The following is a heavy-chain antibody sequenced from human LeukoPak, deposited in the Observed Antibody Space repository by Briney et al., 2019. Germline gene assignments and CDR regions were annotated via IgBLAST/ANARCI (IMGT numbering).Heavy chain of an antibody. Sequence: SETLSLTCTVSGVSISSSNSYWGWIRQPPGKGLEWIGSIYYSGNTYYNASLKSQVSISIDTSKNQFSLRLTSVTAADTAVYYCARDNNDDAFDIWGQGTMVTVSS. CDR2: IYYSGNT. V-gene: IGHV4-39*07. D-gene: IGHD1-1*01. CDR3: ARDNNDDAFDI. J-gene: IGHJ3*02. CDR1: GVSISSSNSY.